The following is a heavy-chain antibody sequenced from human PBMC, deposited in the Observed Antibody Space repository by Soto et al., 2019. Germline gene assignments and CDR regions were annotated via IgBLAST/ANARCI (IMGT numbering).Heavy chain of an antibody. CDR2: IYQSGSA. CDR1: GGSITSVGYS. V-gene: IGHV4-30-2*01. D-gene: IGHD3-10*01. CDR3: ARGRTDYNPYFAY. J-gene: IGHJ4*02. Sequence: QLQLQESGSGLVKPSQTLSLTCAVSGGSITSVGYSWSWIRQAPGKGLEWLGYIYQSGSAYYNPSLKSRVTISIDKSKNQFSLKLISVTAADTAVYYCARGRTDYNPYFAYWGQGTLVTVYS.